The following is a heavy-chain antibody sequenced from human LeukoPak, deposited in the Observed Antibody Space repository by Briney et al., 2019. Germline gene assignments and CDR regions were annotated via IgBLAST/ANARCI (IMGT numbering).Heavy chain of an antibody. J-gene: IGHJ6*02. CDR1: GFTFSSYA. CDR3: APRRGLLRYFDWLSHYGMDV. V-gene: IGHV3-23*01. Sequence: GGSLRLSCAASGFTFSSYAMSWVRQAPGKGLEWVSAISGSGGSTYYADSVKGRFTISRDNSKNTLYLQMNSLRAEDTAVYYCAPRRGLLRYFDWLSHYGMDVWGQGTTVTVSS. CDR2: ISGSGGST. D-gene: IGHD3-9*01.